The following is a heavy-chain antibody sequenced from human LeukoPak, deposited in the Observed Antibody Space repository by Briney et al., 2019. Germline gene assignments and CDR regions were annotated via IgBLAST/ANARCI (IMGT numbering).Heavy chain of an antibody. D-gene: IGHD3-3*01. CDR2: IWDTEIT. V-gene: IGHV4-59*01. Sequence: PSETLSLTCTVSGGSIRSFFWSWLRQPPGKGLEWIGYIWDTEITDYNPSLKSRVTISVDTSKNQFSLKLSSVTAADTAVYYCARVPITIFGQAYWFDRWGQGTLVTVSS. CDR3: ARVPITIFGQAYWFDR. J-gene: IGHJ5*02. CDR1: GGSIRSFF.